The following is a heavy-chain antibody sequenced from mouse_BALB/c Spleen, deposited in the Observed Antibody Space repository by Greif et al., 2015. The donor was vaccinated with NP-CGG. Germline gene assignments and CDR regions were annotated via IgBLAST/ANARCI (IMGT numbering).Heavy chain of an antibody. CDR3: AKGYYGSSYGAMDY. J-gene: IGHJ4*01. CDR1: GFSLTSYG. Sequence: VQVVESGPGLVAPSQSLSITCTVSGFSLTSYGVHWVRQPPGKGLEWLGVIWAGGSTNYNSALMSRLSISKDNSKSQVFLKMNSLQTDDTAMYYCAKGYYGSSYGAMDYWGQGTSVTVSS. CDR2: IWAGGST. V-gene: IGHV2-9*02. D-gene: IGHD1-1*01.